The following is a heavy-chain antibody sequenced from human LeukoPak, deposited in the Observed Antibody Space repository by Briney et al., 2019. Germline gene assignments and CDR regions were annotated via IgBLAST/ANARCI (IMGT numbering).Heavy chain of an antibody. CDR1: GGTFSSYA. Sequence: SVKVSCKASGGTFSSYAISWVRQAPGQGLEWMGGIIPIFGTANYAQKFQGRVTITADESTSTAYMELSSLRSEDTAVYYCARARGAVEQDDAFDIWGQGTMVTVSS. CDR2: IIPIFGTA. J-gene: IGHJ3*02. CDR3: ARARGAVEQDDAFDI. V-gene: IGHV1-69*01. D-gene: IGHD6-19*01.